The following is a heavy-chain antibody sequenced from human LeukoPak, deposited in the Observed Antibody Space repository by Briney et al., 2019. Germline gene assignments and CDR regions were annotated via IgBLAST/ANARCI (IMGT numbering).Heavy chain of an antibody. Sequence: ASETLSLTCTVSGGSISSSNYYWGWIRQPPGKGLEWIGGIYYTGSTYYNPSLKSRVTISVDTSKNQFSLKLSSVTAADTAVYYCARRGNRNWFDPWGQGTLVTVSS. CDR1: GGSISSSNYY. CDR3: ARRGNRNWFDP. V-gene: IGHV4-39*01. J-gene: IGHJ5*02. D-gene: IGHD1-14*01. CDR2: IYYTGST.